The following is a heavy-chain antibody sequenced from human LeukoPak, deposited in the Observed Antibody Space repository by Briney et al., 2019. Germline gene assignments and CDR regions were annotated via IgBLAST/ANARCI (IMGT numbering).Heavy chain of an antibody. V-gene: IGHV4-59*08. J-gene: IGHJ5*02. Sequence: SETLSLTCTVSGGSISSYYWSWIRQPPGKGLEWIGYIYYSGSTYYNPSLKSRVTISVDTSKNQFSLKLSSVTAADTAVYYCARHPSDIVVVPAALNWFDPWGQGTLVTVSS. D-gene: IGHD2-2*01. CDR3: ARHPSDIVVVPAALNWFDP. CDR2: IYYSGST. CDR1: GGSISSYY.